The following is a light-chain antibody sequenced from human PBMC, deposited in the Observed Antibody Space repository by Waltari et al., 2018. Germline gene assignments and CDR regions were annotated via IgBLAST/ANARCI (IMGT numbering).Light chain of an antibody. J-gene: IGLJ2*01. CDR3: SSYTTRSILL. CDR1: SSDVGGYNY. V-gene: IGLV2-14*03. CDR2: DVA. Sequence: QSALTQPVSVSGSPGQSITISCTGTSSDVGGYNYVAWYQQHPNKAPKVIIYDVANRPFGVSNRFSGSKSGRTASLTISGLQTEDEAYYYCSSYTTRSILLFGGGTKVTVL.